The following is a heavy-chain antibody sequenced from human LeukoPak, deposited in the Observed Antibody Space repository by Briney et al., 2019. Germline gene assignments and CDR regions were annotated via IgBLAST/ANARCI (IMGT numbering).Heavy chain of an antibody. V-gene: IGHV1-69*13. J-gene: IGHJ6*04. CDR1: GGTFSSYA. Sequence: ASVKVSCKASGGTFSSYAISWVRQAPGQRLEWMGGIIPIFCTANYAQKFQGRVTITADESTSTAYMELSSLRSEDTAVYYCARGVENYYYGMDVWGKGTTVTVSS. CDR2: IIPIFCTA. CDR3: ARGVENYYYGMDV.